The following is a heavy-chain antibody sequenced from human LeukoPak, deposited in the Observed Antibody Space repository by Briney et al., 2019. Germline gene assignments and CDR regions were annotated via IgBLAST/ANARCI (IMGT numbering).Heavy chain of an antibody. CDR2: ISGSGGST. CDR3: AKRASGSGTSLYYFDY. D-gene: IGHD3-10*01. V-gene: IGHV3-23*01. CDR1: GFTFSSYA. J-gene: IGHJ4*02. Sequence: GGSLRLSCAASGFTFSSYAMSWVRQAPGKGLEWVSVISGSGGSTYYADSVKGRFTISRDNSKNTLYLQMNSLRAEDTAVYYCAKRASGSGTSLYYFDYWGQGTLVTVSS.